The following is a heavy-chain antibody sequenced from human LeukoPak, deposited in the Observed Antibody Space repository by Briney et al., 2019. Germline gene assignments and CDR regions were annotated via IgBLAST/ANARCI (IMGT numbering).Heavy chain of an antibody. Sequence: ASVKVSCKASGCTFTSYYMHWVRQAPGQGLEWMGIINPSSGSTSYAQKFQGRVTMTRDTATSTVYMELSSLRSEDTAVYYCARENREYGMDVWGQGTTVTVSS. CDR3: ARENREYGMDV. D-gene: IGHD1-26*01. CDR2: INPSSGST. CDR1: GCTFTSYY. J-gene: IGHJ6*02. V-gene: IGHV1-46*01.